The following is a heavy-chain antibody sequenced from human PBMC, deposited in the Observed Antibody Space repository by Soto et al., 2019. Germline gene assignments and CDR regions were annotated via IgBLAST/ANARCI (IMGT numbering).Heavy chain of an antibody. V-gene: IGHV5-51*01. D-gene: IGHD2-2*01. CDR1: GYSFTSYW. J-gene: IGHJ4*02. Sequence: PGESLKISCKGSGYSFTSYWIGWVRQMPGKGLEWMGIIYPGDSDTRYSPSFQGQVTISADKSISTAYLQWSSLKASDTAMYYCARQDRDCSSTSCYLFGYWGQGTLVTVSS. CDR3: ARQDRDCSSTSCYLFGY. CDR2: IYPGDSDT.